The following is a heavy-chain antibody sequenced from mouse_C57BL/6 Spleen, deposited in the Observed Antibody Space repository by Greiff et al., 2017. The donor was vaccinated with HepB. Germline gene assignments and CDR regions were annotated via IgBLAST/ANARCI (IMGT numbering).Heavy chain of an antibody. D-gene: IGHD2-5*01. CDR2: INSDGGST. J-gene: IGHJ1*03. Sequence: DVKLQESGGGLVQPGESLKLSCESYEYEFPSHDMSWVRKTPEKRLELVAAINSDGGSTYYPDTMERRFIFTRDNTTNTMYLQMSSLRSEDTALYYRARQSNYGYFDVWGTGTTVTVSS. CDR3: ARQSNYGYFDV. CDR1: EYEFPSHD. V-gene: IGHV5-2*01.